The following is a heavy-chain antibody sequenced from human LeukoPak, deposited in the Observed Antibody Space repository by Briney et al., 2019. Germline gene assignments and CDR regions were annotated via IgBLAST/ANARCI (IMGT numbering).Heavy chain of an antibody. Sequence: SETLSLTCTVSGYSISSGYYWGWIRQPPGKGLGWIGSIYHSGSTYYNPSLKSRVTISVDTSKNQFSLKLSSVTAADTAVYYCARVYRRITYRGPFDYWGQGTLVTVSS. CDR3: ARVYRRITYRGPFDY. CDR1: GYSISSGYY. CDR2: IYHSGST. V-gene: IGHV4-38-2*02. J-gene: IGHJ4*02. D-gene: IGHD3-10*01.